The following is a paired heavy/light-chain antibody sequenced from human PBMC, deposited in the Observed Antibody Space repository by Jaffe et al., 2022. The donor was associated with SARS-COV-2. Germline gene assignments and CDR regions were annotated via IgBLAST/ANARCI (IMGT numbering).Heavy chain of an antibody. Sequence: EVQLVESGGGLVQPGGSLRLSCAASGFSFSKYGMNWVRQAPGKGLEWVSYIGSSRTALYYADSVKGRFTISRDDAKTSLFLQMDSLRAEDTAVYYCARDPYYYGSGTSYNNYLDVWGKGTTVTVSS. J-gene: IGHJ6*03. CDR1: GFSFSKYG. V-gene: IGHV3-48*01. CDR2: IGSSRTAL. D-gene: IGHD3-10*01. CDR3: ARDPYYYGSGTSYNNYLDV.
Light chain of an antibody. Sequence: IQLTQSPSFLSASVGDRVTITCRASQDISNYLAWYQQKPGKAPKLLIYAASTLQSGVPSRFSGSGSGTKLTLTISSLQPEDFATYYCQQLNVYPLTFGGGTRVEIK. V-gene: IGKV1-9*01. CDR3: QQLNVYPLT. J-gene: IGKJ4*01. CDR2: AAS. CDR1: QDISNY.